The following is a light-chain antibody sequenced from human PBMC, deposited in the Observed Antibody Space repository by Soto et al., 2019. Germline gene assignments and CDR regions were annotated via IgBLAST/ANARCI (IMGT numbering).Light chain of an antibody. J-gene: IGKJ1*01. Sequence: EIVRTQSPATLSVSPGERATLSCRASQSVSSNLAWYQQKPGQAPRLLIYGASTRATGIPARFSGSGSGTEFTLTISSLQSEDFALYYCQVYGILPWTFGQGTKVDIK. CDR1: QSVSSN. V-gene: IGKV3-15*01. CDR2: GAS. CDR3: QVYGILPWT.